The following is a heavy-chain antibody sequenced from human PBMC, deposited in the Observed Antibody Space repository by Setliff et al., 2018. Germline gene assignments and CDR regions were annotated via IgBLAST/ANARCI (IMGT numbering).Heavy chain of an antibody. Sequence: PGGSLRLSCAASGITLKHAWMNWVRQAPGKGLEWVGRIKSKADGGTADFAAPVKGRFTISRDDSKNTMSLQMNSLKTEDTAVYFCATRLGDFWGQGTLVTVSS. D-gene: IGHD6-25*01. CDR2: IKSKADGGTA. CDR3: ATRLGDF. V-gene: IGHV3-15*01. J-gene: IGHJ4*02. CDR1: GITLKHAW.